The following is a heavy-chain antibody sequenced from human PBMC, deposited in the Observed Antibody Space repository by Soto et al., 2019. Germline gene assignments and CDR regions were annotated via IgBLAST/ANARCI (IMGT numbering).Heavy chain of an antibody. J-gene: IGHJ4*02. CDR1: GFTFSSYA. V-gene: IGHV3-23*01. CDR2: ISGSGGST. D-gene: IGHD6-6*01. Sequence: GGSLRLSCAASGFTFSSYAMSWVRQAPGKGLEWVSAISGSGGSTYYADSVKGRFTISRDNSKNTLYLQMNSLRAEDTAVYYCAKDNSRGAARLFYVFDYWGQGTLVTVSS. CDR3: AKDNSRGAARLFYVFDY.